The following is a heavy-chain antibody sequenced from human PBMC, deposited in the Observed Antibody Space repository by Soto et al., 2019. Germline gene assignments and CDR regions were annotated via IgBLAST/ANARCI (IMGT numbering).Heavy chain of an antibody. CDR3: VSELRVVNGKRGHFDL. D-gene: IGHD3-22*01. V-gene: IGHV6-1*01. CDR2: TFYRSTWHY. J-gene: IGHJ4*02. CDR1: GDSVSMDSAA. Sequence: SQSLSVTCAISGDSVSMDSAAFSLIRHSRSRGLEWLGRTFYRSTWHYDYASSVRSRMTINTDTAKNQFSLQLTSVTPEDTAVYYCVSELRVVNGKRGHFDLRGQGNRVSVSS.